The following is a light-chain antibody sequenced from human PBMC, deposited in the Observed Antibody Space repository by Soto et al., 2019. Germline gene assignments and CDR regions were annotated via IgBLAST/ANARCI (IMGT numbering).Light chain of an antibody. CDR2: DVS. CDR1: SSDVGGYNY. Sequence: QSVLTQPRSVSGSPGQSVTISCTGTSSDVGGYNYVSWYQQHPGKAPKLMIYDVSKRPSGVPDRFYGSKSGNKASLTISGLQAEDEADYYCCSYAGSYTFVFGTGTKVTVL. CDR3: CSYAGSYTFV. J-gene: IGLJ1*01. V-gene: IGLV2-11*01.